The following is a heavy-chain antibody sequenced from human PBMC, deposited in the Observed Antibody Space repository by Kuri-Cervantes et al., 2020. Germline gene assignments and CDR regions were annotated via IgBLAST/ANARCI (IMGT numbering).Heavy chain of an antibody. CDR2: ISGSGGST. D-gene: IGHD6-19*01. Sequence: GGSLRLSCAASGFTFSSYAMSWVRQAPGKGLEWVSAISGSGGSTYYADSVKGRFTISRDNSKNSLYLQMNSLRAEDTALYYCAKDIGTEYSSGGTYGMGVWGQGTTVTVSS. J-gene: IGHJ6*02. CDR3: AKDIGTEYSSGGTYGMGV. CDR1: GFTFSSYA. V-gene: IGHV3-23*01.